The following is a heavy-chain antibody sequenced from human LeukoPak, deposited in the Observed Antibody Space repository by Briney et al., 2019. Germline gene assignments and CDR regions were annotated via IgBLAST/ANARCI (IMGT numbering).Heavy chain of an antibody. J-gene: IGHJ4*02. V-gene: IGHV3-30-3*01. Sequence: GRSLRFSCAASGFTFSSYAMHGVRQAPGKGLEWVAVISYDGSNKYYADSVKGRFTISRDNSKNTLYLQMNSLRAEDTAVYYCARDQHSGYDSRFDYWGQGTLVTVSS. D-gene: IGHD5-12*01. CDR2: ISYDGSNK. CDR3: ARDQHSGYDSRFDY. CDR1: GFTFSSYA.